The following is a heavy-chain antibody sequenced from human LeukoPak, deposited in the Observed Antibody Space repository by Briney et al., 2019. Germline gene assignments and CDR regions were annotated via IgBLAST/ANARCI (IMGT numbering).Heavy chain of an antibody. J-gene: IGHJ4*02. CDR1: GGSLSSGGYY. V-gene: IGHV4-31*03. CDR3: ARGEHYYDSSGYYY. CDR2: IYYSGST. D-gene: IGHD3-22*01. Sequence: ETSETLFLTCTFSGGSLSSGGYYWSWIRQHPGKGLEWVGYIYYSGSTYYNPSLKSRVTISVDTSKNQFSLKLSSVTAADTAVYYCARGEHYYDSSGYYYWGQGTLVTVSS.